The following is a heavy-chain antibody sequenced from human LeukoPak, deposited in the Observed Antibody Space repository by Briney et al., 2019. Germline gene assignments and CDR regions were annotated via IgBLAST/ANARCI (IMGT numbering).Heavy chain of an antibody. CDR3: ARYESSAYGIDV. CDR1: GGSISSSSSY. Sequence: RASETLSLTCTVSGGSISSSSSYWVWIRQPPGMGLEWIGRIYYSWSTYSNPSLKSRVTISVDTSKNQFSLKVSSVAAADTAVYYCARYESSAYGIDVWGRGTLVTVSS. V-gene: IGHV4-39*01. J-gene: IGHJ2*01. D-gene: IGHD3-22*01. CDR2: IYYSWST.